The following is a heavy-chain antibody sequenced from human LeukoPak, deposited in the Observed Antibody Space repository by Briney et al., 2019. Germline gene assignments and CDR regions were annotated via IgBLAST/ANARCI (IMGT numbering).Heavy chain of an antibody. CDR2: MTGAGDRT. J-gene: IGHJ4*02. Sequence: GGSLRLSCAASGFTFSSYAMGWVRQAPGKGLEWVSAMTGAGDRTDYADSVKGRFTISRDNSKNILYLQMNSLRAEDTAVYYCAKDGPLITVVRAPYYFDYWGQGTLVTVSS. D-gene: IGHD3-10*01. V-gene: IGHV3-23*01. CDR3: AKDGPLITVVRAPYYFDY. CDR1: GFTFSSYA.